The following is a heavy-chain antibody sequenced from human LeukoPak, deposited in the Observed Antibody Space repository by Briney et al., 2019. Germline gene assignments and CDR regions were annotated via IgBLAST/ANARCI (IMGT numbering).Heavy chain of an antibody. CDR1: GFTFSGFW. J-gene: IGHJ6*02. CDR3: AKVQYSSGWTYYYYYGMDV. V-gene: IGHV3-30*18. CDR2: ISYDGSNK. D-gene: IGHD6-19*01. Sequence: GGSLRLSCAVSGFTFSGFWMSWSRQAPGKGLEWVAVISYDGSNKYYADSVKGRFTISRDNSKNTLYLQMNSLRAEDTAVYYCAKVQYSSGWTYYYYYGMDVWGQGTTVTVSS.